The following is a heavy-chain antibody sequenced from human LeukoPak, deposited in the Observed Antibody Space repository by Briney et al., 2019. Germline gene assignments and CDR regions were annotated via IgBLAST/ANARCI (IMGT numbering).Heavy chain of an antibody. D-gene: IGHD3-10*01. J-gene: IGHJ4*02. CDR3: ARGRGSFDY. V-gene: IGHV4-61*02. CDR1: GGSISSSSYY. CDR2: IYTSGST. Sequence: SETLSLTCTVSGGSISSSSYYWGWIRQPAGKGLEWIGRIYTSGSTNYNPSLKSRVTMSVDTSKNQFSLKLSSVTAADTAVYYCARGRGSFDYWGQGTLVTVSS.